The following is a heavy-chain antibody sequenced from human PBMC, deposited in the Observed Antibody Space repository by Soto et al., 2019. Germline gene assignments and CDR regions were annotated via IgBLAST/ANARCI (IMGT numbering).Heavy chain of an antibody. CDR1: GDSVSSNGVA. CDR3: ARGSGRTYDY. J-gene: IGHJ4*02. D-gene: IGHD1-1*01. CDR2: TYYRSRWYS. V-gene: IGHV6-1*01. Sequence: QVQLQVSGPGLVEPSQTLSLTCAISGDSVSSNGVAWNWLRQSPSRGLEWLGRTYYRSRWYSEYAEPVKSRFIINPDTSKSQFSLHLTSVTPEDTAVYSCARGSGRTYDYWAQGTLVTVSS.